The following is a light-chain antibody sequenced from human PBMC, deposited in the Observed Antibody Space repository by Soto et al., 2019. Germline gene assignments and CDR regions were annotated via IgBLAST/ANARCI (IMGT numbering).Light chain of an antibody. Sequence: QSALTQPASVSGSPGQSITISCTGTSSDVGSYNLVSWYQQHPGKAPKLMIYEGSKLPSGVSNRFSGSKSGNTASLTISGLQAEYEADYYCCSYAGSRVFGGGTKLTVL. J-gene: IGLJ3*02. CDR2: EGS. V-gene: IGLV2-23*01. CDR1: SSDVGSYNL. CDR3: CSYAGSRV.